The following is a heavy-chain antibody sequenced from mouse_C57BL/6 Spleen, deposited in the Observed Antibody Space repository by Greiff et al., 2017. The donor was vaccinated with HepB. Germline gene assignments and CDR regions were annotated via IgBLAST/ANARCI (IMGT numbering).Heavy chain of an antibody. V-gene: IGHV5-16*01. Sequence: EVHLVESEGGLVQPGSSMKLSCTASGFTFSDYYMAWVRQVPEKGLEWVANINYDGSSTYYLDSLKSRFIISRDNAKNILYLQMSSLKSEDTATYYCARDTGAYYGSYYAMDYWGQGTSVTVSS. J-gene: IGHJ4*01. CDR3: ARDTGAYYGSYYAMDY. D-gene: IGHD2-10*01. CDR2: INYDGSST. CDR1: GFTFSDYY.